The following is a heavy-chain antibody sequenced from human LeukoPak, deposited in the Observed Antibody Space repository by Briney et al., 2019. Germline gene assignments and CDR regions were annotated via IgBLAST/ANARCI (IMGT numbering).Heavy chain of an antibody. Sequence: GGSLRLSCAASGFTFSRYAMHWVRQGPGKGLEWVAYIAHHGSNTYYADSVKGRFTISRDNSKRTLYLQMNSLGGDDTAVYYCAKDGSWSCTDWGQGTLVTVSS. CDR2: IAHHGSNT. V-gene: IGHV3-30*02. J-gene: IGHJ4*02. CDR1: GFTFSRYA. CDR3: AKDGSWSCTD. D-gene: IGHD2-8*02.